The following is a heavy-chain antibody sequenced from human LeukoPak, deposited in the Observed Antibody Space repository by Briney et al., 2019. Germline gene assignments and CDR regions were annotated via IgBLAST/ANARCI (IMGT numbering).Heavy chain of an antibody. D-gene: IGHD4-17*01. CDR2: IYHSGST. CDR1: GDSISSNNW. CDR3: ASAPYGDNDY. J-gene: IGHJ4*02. V-gene: IGHV4-4*02. Sequence: PSETLSLTCAVSGDSISSNNWWSWVRQPPGKGLEWIGEIYHSGSTNYNPSLKSRVTISVDKSKNQFSLKLSSATAADTAVYYCASAPYGDNDYWGQGTPVTVSS.